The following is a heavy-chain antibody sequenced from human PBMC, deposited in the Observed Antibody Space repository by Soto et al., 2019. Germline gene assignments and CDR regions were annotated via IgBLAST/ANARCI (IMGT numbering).Heavy chain of an antibody. CDR1: GYNFAGYW. V-gene: IGHV5-51*04. J-gene: IGHJ4*02. CDR3: ARGGVSTRTFDY. Sequence: GESLKISFKGSGYNFAGYWIAWVRQMPGKGLELMGIIYPSDSDTRYRPSFQGQVTISADKPISSAYLQWSSLRASDTAMYYCARGGVSTRTFDYWGQGTPVTVSS. CDR2: IYPSDSDT. D-gene: IGHD3-3*01.